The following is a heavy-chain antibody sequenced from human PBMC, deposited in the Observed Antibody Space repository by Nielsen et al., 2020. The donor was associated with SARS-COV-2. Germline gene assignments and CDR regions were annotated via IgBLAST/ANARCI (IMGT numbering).Heavy chain of an antibody. V-gene: IGHV3-74*01. D-gene: IGHD3-10*01. CDR1: GFTFSSTW. Sequence: GGSLRLSCSASGFTFSSTWMDWVRQASGQGLVWVSRINPSGSGTAYADSVKGRFAVSRDNAENTVVLQIHSLRVEDTAVYYCARDGEDGDLDYWGQGTLVTVSS. J-gene: IGHJ4*02. CDR2: INPSGSGT. CDR3: ARDGEDGDLDY.